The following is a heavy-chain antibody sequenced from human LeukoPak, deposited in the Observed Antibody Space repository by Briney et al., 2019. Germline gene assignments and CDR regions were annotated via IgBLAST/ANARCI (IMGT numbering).Heavy chain of an antibody. J-gene: IGHJ4*02. V-gene: IGHV4-34*01. Sequence: TSETLSLTCAVYGGSFSGYYWSWIRQPPGKGLEWIGEINHSGSTNYNPSLKSRVTTSVDTSKNQFSLKLSSVTAADTAVYYCARGVLLTPGIAAARPDYWGQGTLVTVSS. CDR2: INHSGST. CDR3: ARGVLLTPGIAAARPDY. D-gene: IGHD6-13*01. CDR1: GGSFSGYY.